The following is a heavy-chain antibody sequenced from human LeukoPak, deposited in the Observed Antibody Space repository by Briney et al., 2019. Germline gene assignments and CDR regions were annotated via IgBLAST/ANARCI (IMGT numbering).Heavy chain of an antibody. CDR2: IYPGDSET. CDR1: GYTFTTCW. CDR3: ARDPSYDGGWFDP. V-gene: IGHV5-51*01. Sequence: GESLKISCKGSGYTFTTCWIGWVRQMPGKGLEWMGIIYPGDSETRYSPSFQGQVTFSADKSINTAYLQWSSLKASDTAMYYCARDPSYDGGWFDPWGQGTLVTVSS. D-gene: IGHD3-3*01. J-gene: IGHJ5*02.